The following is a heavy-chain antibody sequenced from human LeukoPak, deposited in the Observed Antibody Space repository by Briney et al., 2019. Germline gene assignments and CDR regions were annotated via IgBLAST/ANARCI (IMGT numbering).Heavy chain of an antibody. CDR3: ARRYSGYDFSFDP. D-gene: IGHD5-12*01. CDR1: GGTFSSHG. V-gene: IGHV1-69*13. Sequence: GASVKVSCKASGGTFSSHGISWVRQAPGQGLEWMGGIVPIFGRAKYAQKFQDRVTITADESTSTVYMELSSLRSEDTAVYYCARRYSGYDFSFDPWGQGTLVTVSS. J-gene: IGHJ5*02. CDR2: IVPIFGRA.